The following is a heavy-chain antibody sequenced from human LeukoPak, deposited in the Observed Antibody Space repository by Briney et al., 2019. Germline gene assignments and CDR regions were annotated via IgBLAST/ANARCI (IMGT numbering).Heavy chain of an antibody. J-gene: IGHJ4*02. CDR2: NDPNTGGT. D-gene: IGHD3-9*01. CDR3: ASLYDIVGTAVDY. CDR1: GYTFPSYF. Sequence: ASVKVSCKASGYTFPSYFMHWVRQAPGQGLEWMGRNDPNTGGTKSAKNFQGRVTMTRDTSISTAYMALSGLRSDDTAVYYCASLYDIVGTAVDYWGQGTLVTVSS. V-gene: IGHV1-2*06.